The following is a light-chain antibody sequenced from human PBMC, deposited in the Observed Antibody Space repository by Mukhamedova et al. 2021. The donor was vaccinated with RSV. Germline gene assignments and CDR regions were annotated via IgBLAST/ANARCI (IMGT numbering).Light chain of an antibody. CDR2: AAS. J-gene: IGKJ4*01. V-gene: IGKV1-39*01. CDR3: QQSHSMSRLT. Sequence: WYQRRVHGKAPELLIYAASSLQSGVPSRFSGSGSGTDFTLTIRSLQPEDFAAYYCQQSHSMSRLTFGGGTKVEIK.